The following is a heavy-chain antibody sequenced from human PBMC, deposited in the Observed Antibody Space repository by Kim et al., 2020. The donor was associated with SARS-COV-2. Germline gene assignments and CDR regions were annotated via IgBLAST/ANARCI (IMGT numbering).Heavy chain of an antibody. CDR3: AKGRDSSSSEGPLYYYYYYMDV. J-gene: IGHJ6*03. Sequence: GGSLRLSCAASGFTFSSYAMSWVRQAPGKGLEWVSAISGSGGSTYYADSVKGRFTISRDNSKNTLYLQMNSLRAEDTAVYYCAKGRDSSSSEGPLYYYYYYMDVWGKGATVTVSS. CDR1: GFTFSSYA. V-gene: IGHV3-23*01. D-gene: IGHD6-6*01. CDR2: ISGSGGST.